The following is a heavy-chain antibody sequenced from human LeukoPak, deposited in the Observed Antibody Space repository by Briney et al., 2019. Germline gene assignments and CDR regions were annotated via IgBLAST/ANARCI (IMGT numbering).Heavy chain of an antibody. V-gene: IGHV3-74*01. D-gene: IGHD2-2*01. J-gene: IGHJ4*02. CDR1: GFTFSSSW. CDR3: ARGNQQLSRSTPDY. Sequence: RAEGSLRLSCAVSGFTFSSSWMHWVRQAPGKGLVWVSHIKTDGSTTAYADSVKGRFTISRDNTKNTLYLQMNSLRAEDTGVYYCARGNQQLSRSTPDYWGQGTLVTVSS. CDR2: IKTDGSTT.